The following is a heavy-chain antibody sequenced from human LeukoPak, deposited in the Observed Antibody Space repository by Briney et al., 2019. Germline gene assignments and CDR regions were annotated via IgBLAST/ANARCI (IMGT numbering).Heavy chain of an antibody. Sequence: SVKVSCKASGGTFSSYTISWVRQAPGQGLEWMGRIIPILGIANYAQKFQGRVTITADKSTSTAYMELSRLRSDDTAVYYCARGDALYYYYYYMDVWGKGTTVTVSS. CDR2: IIPILGIA. V-gene: IGHV1-69*02. D-gene: IGHD3-10*01. J-gene: IGHJ6*03. CDR1: GGTFSSYT. CDR3: ARGDALYYYYYYMDV.